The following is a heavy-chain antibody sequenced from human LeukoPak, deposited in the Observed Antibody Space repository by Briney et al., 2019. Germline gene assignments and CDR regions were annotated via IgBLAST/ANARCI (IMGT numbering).Heavy chain of an antibody. D-gene: IGHD1-14*01. V-gene: IGHV4-4*07. CDR1: GGSISSYY. J-gene: IGHJ4*02. CDR2: IYTSGST. CDR3: ARHGTISSESYFDY. Sequence: SETLSLTCTVSGGSISSYYWSWIRQPAGKGLEWIGRIYTSGSTNYNPSLKSRVTGFVDTSKNQVSLRLSSVTAADTAVYYCARHGTISSESYFDYWGQGALVTVSS.